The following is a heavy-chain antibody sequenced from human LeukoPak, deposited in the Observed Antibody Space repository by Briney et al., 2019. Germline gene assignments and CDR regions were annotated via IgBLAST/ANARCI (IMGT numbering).Heavy chain of an antibody. V-gene: IGHV1-46*01. CDR3: AKAAAGYYYYYYMDV. J-gene: IGHJ6*03. CDR1: GYTFTSYY. D-gene: IGHD6-13*01. Sequence: GASVKVSCKASGYTFTSYYMHWVRQAPGQGLEWMGIINPSGGSTSYAQKFQGRVTMTRDTSTSTVYMELSSLRSEDTAVYYCAKAAAGYYYYYYMDVWGKGTTVTVSS. CDR2: INPSGGST.